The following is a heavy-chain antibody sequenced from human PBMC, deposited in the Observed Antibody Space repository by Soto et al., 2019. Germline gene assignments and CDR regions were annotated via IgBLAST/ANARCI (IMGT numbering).Heavy chain of an antibody. CDR1: GGSVRSGGYY. CDR2: IYYSGST. V-gene: IGHV4-31*03. D-gene: IGHD2-15*01. Sequence: TLSLTCTVSGGSVRSGGYYWSWIRQHPGKGLEWIGYIYYSGSTYYNPSLKSRVTISVDTSKNQFSLKLSSVTAADTAVYYCARDLGAEAATPPNWFDPWGQGTLVTVSS. J-gene: IGHJ5*02. CDR3: ARDLGAEAATPPNWFDP.